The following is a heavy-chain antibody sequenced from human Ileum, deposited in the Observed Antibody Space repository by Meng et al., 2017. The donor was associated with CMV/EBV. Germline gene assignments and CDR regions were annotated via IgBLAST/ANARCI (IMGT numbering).Heavy chain of an antibody. V-gene: IGHV3-66*03. D-gene: IGHD3-3*01. Sequence: GESLKISCGVSGFTVRGKQVTWVRHLTGKGLEWVPLIYTCTNTRHADSLKGRIPNSRVTSKSTLYLQMNSLRAEDTAVYCCARGTSIFGYFDYWGQGTLVTVSS. J-gene: IGHJ4*02. CDR2: IYTCTNT. CDR1: GFTVRGKQ. CDR3: ARGTSIFGYFDY.